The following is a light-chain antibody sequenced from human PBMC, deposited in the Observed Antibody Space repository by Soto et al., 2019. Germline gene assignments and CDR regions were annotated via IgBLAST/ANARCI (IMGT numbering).Light chain of an antibody. J-gene: IGLJ3*02. CDR2: EDN. CDR1: GGAIATNY. CDR3: QSYDSTNPQVL. V-gene: IGLV6-57*02. Sequence: NFMLTQPHSVSESPVKTVTISCTGSGGAIATNYVQWYQQHPGSAPTPVIYEDNHRPSGVPDRFSGSIDSSANSASLIISGLKTEDEAVYYCQSYDSTNPQVLFGGGTKLTVL.